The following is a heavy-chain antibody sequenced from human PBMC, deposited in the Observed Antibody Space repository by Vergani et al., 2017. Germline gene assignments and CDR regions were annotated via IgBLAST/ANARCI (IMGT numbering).Heavy chain of an antibody. Sequence: QVQLVQSGAEVKKPGASVKVSCKASGYTFTSYYMHWVRQAPGQGLEWMGIINPSGGSTSYAQKFQGRVTMTRDTSTSTVYMELSSLRSEDTAVYYCARDYWLDYYYYYMDVWGKGTTVTVSS. CDR3: ARDYWLDYYYYYMDV. J-gene: IGHJ6*03. V-gene: IGHV1-46*01. D-gene: IGHD2-8*02. CDR2: INPSGGST. CDR1: GYTFTSYY.